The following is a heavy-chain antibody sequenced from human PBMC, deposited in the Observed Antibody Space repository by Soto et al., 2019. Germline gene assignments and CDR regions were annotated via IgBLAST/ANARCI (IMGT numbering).Heavy chain of an antibody. CDR2: IAPGDSDT. V-gene: IGHV5-51*03. CDR1: GYGFTSHW. Sequence: EVQLVPSGAEVKKPGESLKISCEASGYGFTSHWIGWARQVPGKGLEWMGIIAPGDSDTRYSPSFQGQVTVSADKSINTAYLRWSSLKASDTAMYYCARLLCSAGSCYGDYWGQGALVTVSS. CDR3: ARLLCSAGSCYGDY. J-gene: IGHJ4*02. D-gene: IGHD2-15*01.